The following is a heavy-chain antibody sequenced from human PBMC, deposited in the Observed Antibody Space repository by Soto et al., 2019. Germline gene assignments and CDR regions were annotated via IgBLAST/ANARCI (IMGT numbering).Heavy chain of an antibody. CDR1: GFPFSDYD. V-gene: IGHV3-11*03. CDR3: ARRGPYDAFDI. J-gene: IGHJ3*02. Sequence: GGALRLSCAASGFPFSDYDMTWIRQVPGKGPEWVSYISLSGSVTNYADSVKGRFTTSRDNAKNSLYLQMNSLRAEDTAIYYCARRGPYDAFDIWGLGTMVTVSS. CDR2: ISLSGSVT.